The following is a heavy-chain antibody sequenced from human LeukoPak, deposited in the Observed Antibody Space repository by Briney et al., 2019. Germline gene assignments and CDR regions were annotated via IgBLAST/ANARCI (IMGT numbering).Heavy chain of an antibody. D-gene: IGHD6-13*01. CDR3: AKHAGYDSYYALDV. J-gene: IGHJ6*02. CDR1: GFTFSSYD. V-gene: IGHV3-13*01. CDR2: IGTAGDT. Sequence: GGSLRLSCAASGFTFSSYDMHWVRQATGKGLEWVSAIGTAGDTYYPGSVKGRFTISRENAKNSLYLQMNSLRAEDTAVYYCAKHAGYDSYYALDVWGQGTTVTVSS.